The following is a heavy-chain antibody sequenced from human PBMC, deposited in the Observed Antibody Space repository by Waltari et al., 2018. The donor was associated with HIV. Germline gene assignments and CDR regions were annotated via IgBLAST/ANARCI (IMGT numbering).Heavy chain of an antibody. J-gene: IGHJ4*02. V-gene: IGHV1-2*02. CDR2: IDPNDVAT. Sequence: QVQLVQSGPEVKKPGASVKVSCEASTYIFPISFIHWVRQAPGHGLEVIENIDPNDVATNYAPKFQSRVTMTRDTSIKTAYRELIVLTSDETAVYYGARQYRGFDYRYVAYWGQGTPVTVSS. CDR3: ARQYRGFDYRYVAY. CDR1: TYIFPISF. D-gene: IGHD5-12*01.